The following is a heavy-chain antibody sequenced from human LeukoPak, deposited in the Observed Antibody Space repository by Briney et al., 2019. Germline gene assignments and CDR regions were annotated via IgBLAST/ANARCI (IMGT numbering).Heavy chain of an antibody. Sequence: SETLSLTCSVSGASISSYYWSWIRQPPGKGLEWIGYIDYSGGTNYNTNYNPSLRSRVTISVDTSKNQFSLNLSSVTTADTAVYYCARGRDDYNFAYWGQGTLVTVSS. CDR3: ARGRDDYNFAY. D-gene: IGHD5-24*01. J-gene: IGHJ4*02. CDR2: IDYSGGTNYNT. CDR1: GASISSYY. V-gene: IGHV4-59*12.